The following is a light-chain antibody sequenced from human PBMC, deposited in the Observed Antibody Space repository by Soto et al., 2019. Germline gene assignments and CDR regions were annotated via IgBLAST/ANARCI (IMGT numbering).Light chain of an antibody. CDR1: QSIFYSSNNKNY. CDR2: WAS. J-gene: IGKJ1*01. CDR3: QQYYSSPTWT. Sequence: DIVMTQSPDSLAVSLSERATINCKSSQSIFYSSNNKNYLAWFQQKPGQPPQLLIYWASTRESGVPDRFSGSGSETDFTLTISSLQAEDVAIYYCQQYYSSPTWTFGQGTKVDIK. V-gene: IGKV4-1*01.